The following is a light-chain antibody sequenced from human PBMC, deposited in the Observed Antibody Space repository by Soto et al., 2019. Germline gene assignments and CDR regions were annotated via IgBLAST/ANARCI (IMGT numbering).Light chain of an antibody. CDR2: DAS. CDR1: QGISNY. V-gene: IGKV1-33*01. CDR3: QQYDNLPLT. J-gene: IGKJ4*01. Sequence: DIQVTQSPCSLSASVRDRVPITCQASQGISNYLNWYQQRPGKAPKLLIYDASTLETGVPSRFSGGGSGTDFTFTISSLQPEDIGTYYCQQYDNLPLTFGGGTKVDI.